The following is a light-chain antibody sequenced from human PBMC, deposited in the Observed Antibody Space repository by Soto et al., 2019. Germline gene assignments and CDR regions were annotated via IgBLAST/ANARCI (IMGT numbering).Light chain of an antibody. CDR1: QSVSSSY. V-gene: IGKV3-20*01. Sequence: EIGLTQSPGTLSLSQGERATLSCRASQSVSSSYLAWYQQKPGQAPRLLIYGASSRATGIPDRFSGSGSGTDFTLTISRLEPEDFAVYYCQVYGPSPPITFGQGTRLEIK. CDR3: QVYGPSPPIT. J-gene: IGKJ5*01. CDR2: GAS.